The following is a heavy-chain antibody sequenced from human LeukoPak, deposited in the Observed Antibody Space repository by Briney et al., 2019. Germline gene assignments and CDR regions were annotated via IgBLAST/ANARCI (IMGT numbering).Heavy chain of an antibody. D-gene: IGHD5-24*01. CDR1: GYSFTTNW. J-gene: IGHJ4*02. Sequence: GESPKISCKGFGYSFTTNWIGWVRQMPGKGLEWMGIIYPGDSDTRYSPSFQGQVTISADKSISTAYLQWGSLRASDTAMYYCARKYGYSFPDWGQGTLVTVSS. CDR2: IYPGDSDT. CDR3: ARKYGYSFPD. V-gene: IGHV5-51*01.